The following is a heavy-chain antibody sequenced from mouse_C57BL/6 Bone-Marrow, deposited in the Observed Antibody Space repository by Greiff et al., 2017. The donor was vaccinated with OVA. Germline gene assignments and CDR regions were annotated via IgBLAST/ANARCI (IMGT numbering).Heavy chain of an antibody. V-gene: IGHV1-20*01. CDR1: GYSFTGYF. J-gene: IGHJ3*01. Sequence: EVMLVESGPELVKPGDSVKISCKASGYSFTGYFMNWVMQSHGKSLEWIGRINPYNGDTFYNQKFKGKATLTVDKSSSTAHMELRSLTSEDSAVYYCARYGYYDYSAWFAYWGQGTLVTVSA. D-gene: IGHD2-4*01. CDR2: INPYNGDT. CDR3: ARYGYYDYSAWFAY.